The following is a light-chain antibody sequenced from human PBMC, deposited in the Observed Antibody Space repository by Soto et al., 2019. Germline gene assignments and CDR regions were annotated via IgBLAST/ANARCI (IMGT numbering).Light chain of an antibody. CDR1: QYISVF. Sequence: AIQVTQSPASLSASVGDRVTLACRASQYISVFLNWYQQRPGKAPKLLIYAASTLQSGVPSRFSGSGSGTDFTLTISCLQSEDFATYYCQQLKNYPITFGQGTRLEIK. CDR3: QQLKNYPIT. J-gene: IGKJ5*01. CDR2: AAS. V-gene: IGKV1D-13*01.